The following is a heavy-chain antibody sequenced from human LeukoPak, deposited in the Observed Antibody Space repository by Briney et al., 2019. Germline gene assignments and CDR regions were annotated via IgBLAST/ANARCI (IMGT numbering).Heavy chain of an antibody. Sequence: PGGSLRLSCAASGFTFSTSWMSWVGQVPGKGLEWVANIKKDGSETYYVDSVKGRFTISRDNAKNSLYLQMNSLRAEDTAMYYCARGRYSGTTCYFDYWGQGTLVTVSS. J-gene: IGHJ4*02. V-gene: IGHV3-7*03. CDR1: GFTFSTSW. D-gene: IGHD5-12*01. CDR2: IKKDGSET. CDR3: ARGRYSGTTCYFDY.